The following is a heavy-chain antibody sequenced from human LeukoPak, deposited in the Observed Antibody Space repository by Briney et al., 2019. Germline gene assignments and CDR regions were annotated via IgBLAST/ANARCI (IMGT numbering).Heavy chain of an antibody. D-gene: IGHD2-8*01. Sequence: PSETLSLTCAVYGGSFSGYYWSWIRQPPGKGLEWIGEINHSGSTNYNPSLKSRVTISVDTSKNQFSLKLSSVTAADTAVYYCARLQKWFNWFDPWGQGTLVTVSS. CDR3: ARLQKWFNWFDP. J-gene: IGHJ5*02. V-gene: IGHV4-34*01. CDR2: INHSGST. CDR1: GGSFSGYY.